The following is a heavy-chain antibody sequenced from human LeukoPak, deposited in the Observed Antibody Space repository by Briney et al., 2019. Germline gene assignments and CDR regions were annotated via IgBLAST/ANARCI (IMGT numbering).Heavy chain of an antibody. CDR2: IYYSGST. CDR1: GGSISSYY. Sequence: PSETLSLTCTVSGGSISSYYRSWIRQPPGKGLEWIGYIYYSGSTNYNPSLKSRVTISIDTSKNQFSLKLSSVTAADTAVYYCARDSGMVALDYWGQGTLVTVSS. V-gene: IGHV4-59*01. CDR3: ARDSGMVALDY. D-gene: IGHD1-26*01. J-gene: IGHJ4*02.